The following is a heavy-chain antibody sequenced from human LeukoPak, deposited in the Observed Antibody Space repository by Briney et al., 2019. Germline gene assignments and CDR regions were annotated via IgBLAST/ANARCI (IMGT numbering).Heavy chain of an antibody. CDR2: ISGSGGST. Sequence: PGGSLRLSCAASGFTFSSYAMSWVRQAPGKGLEWVSAISGSGGSTYYADSVKGRFTISRDNSKNTLYLQMNSLRAEDTAVYYCAKEVRSTVIGEGYFDPWGQGTLVTVSS. D-gene: IGHD4-11*01. CDR1: GFTFSSYA. CDR3: AKEVRSTVIGEGYFDP. J-gene: IGHJ5*02. V-gene: IGHV3-23*01.